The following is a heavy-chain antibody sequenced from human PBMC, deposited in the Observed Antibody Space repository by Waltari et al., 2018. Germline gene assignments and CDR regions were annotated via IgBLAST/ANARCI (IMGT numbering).Heavy chain of an antibody. D-gene: IGHD1-7*01. Sequence: QVQLVQSGAEVKKHGSSVKVSCKASGGTFSSYAISWVRQAPGQGVEWMGRIIPIFGTANYAQKFQGRVTITADKSTSTAYMELSSLRSEDTAVYYCARDRSNWNYGYYYYYGMDVWGQGTTVTVYS. V-gene: IGHV1-69*08. CDR2: IIPIFGTA. J-gene: IGHJ6*02. CDR3: ARDRSNWNYGYYYYYGMDV. CDR1: GGTFSSYA.